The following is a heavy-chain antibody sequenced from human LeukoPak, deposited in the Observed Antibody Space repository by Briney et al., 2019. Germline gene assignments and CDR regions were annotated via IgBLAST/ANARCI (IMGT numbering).Heavy chain of an antibody. J-gene: IGHJ6*02. CDR3: ARSYNYDSTGSYYFFYGMDV. Sequence: GSSVKVSCKASGGTFSSYAISWVRQAPGQGLEWMGWISAYNGNTDYAQNLQGRVTLTTDTSTSTAYMELRSLRSDDTAVYYCARSYNYDSTGSYYFFYGMDVWGQGTTVTVSS. CDR2: ISAYNGNT. CDR1: GGTFSSYA. D-gene: IGHD3-22*01. V-gene: IGHV1-18*01.